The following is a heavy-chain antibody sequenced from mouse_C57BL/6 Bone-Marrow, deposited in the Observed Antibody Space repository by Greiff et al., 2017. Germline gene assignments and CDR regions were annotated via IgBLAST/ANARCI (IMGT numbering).Heavy chain of an antibody. Sequence: LQESGAELVRPGTSVKMSCKASGYTFTNYWIGWAKQRPGHGLEWIGDIYPGGGYTNYNEKFKGKATLTADNSSSTAYMQFSSLTSEDSAIYYCARSYYYGWGFAYWGQGTLVTVSA. J-gene: IGHJ3*01. V-gene: IGHV1-63*01. D-gene: IGHD1-2*01. CDR1: GYTFTNYW. CDR3: ARSYYYGWGFAY. CDR2: IYPGGGYT.